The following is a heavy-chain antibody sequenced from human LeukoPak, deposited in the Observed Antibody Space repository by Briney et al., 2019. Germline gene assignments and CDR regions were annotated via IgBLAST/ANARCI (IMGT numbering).Heavy chain of an antibody. Sequence: SETLSLTCTVSGGSNSSSNYYWGWPRQPPGKGLEWFGSISYSGGTSYNPSLRSRVTISVDTSKNQFSLKLNSVTAADTAVYYCAREVEYYDSSGYRPHAFDIWGQGTVVTVSS. CDR2: ISYSGGT. D-gene: IGHD3-22*01. CDR1: GGSNSSSNYY. J-gene: IGHJ3*02. CDR3: AREVEYYDSSGYRPHAFDI. V-gene: IGHV4-39*02.